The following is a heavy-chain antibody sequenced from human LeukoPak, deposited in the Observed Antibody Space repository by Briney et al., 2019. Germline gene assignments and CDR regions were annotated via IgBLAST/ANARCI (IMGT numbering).Heavy chain of an antibody. J-gene: IGHJ5*02. D-gene: IGHD3-3*01. CDR2: FDPEDGET. V-gene: IGHV1-24*01. CDR1: GYTLTKLS. CDR3: AREYYDFWSGYYNWFDP. Sequence: ASVKVSCKVSGYTLTKLSMHWVRQAPGKGLEWMGGFDPEDGETIYAQKFQGRVTMTRNTSISTAYMELSSLRSEDTAVYYCAREYYDFWSGYYNWFDPWGQGTLVTVSS.